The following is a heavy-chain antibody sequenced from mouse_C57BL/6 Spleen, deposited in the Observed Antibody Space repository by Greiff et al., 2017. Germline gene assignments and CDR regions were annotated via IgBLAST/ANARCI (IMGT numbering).Heavy chain of an antibody. D-gene: IGHD4-1*01. Sequence: QVQLQQSGAELVKPGASVKLSCKASGYTFTEYTIHWVKQRSGQGLEWIGWFYPGSGSIKYNEKFKDKATLTADKSSSTVYMELSRLTSEDSAVYFCARHEEEGKGLTGRGYYALDYWGQGTSVTVSS. J-gene: IGHJ4*01. CDR3: ARHEEEGKGLTGRGYYALDY. CDR2: FYPGSGSI. CDR1: GYTFTEYT. V-gene: IGHV1-62-2*01.